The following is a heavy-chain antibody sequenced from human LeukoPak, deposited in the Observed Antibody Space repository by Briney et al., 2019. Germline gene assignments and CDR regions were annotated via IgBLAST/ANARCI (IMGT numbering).Heavy chain of an antibody. V-gene: IGHV6-1*01. D-gene: IGHD6-13*01. CDR2: TYYRSKWYN. CDR1: GDSVSSNSAA. Sequence: SQTLSLTCAISGDSVSSNSAAWNWIRQSPSRGLEWLGRTYYRSKWYNDYAVSVKSRITINPDTSKNQFSLQLNSVTPEDTAVYYCARDSGRDAAGNLDWYFDLWGRGTLVTVSS. J-gene: IGHJ2*01. CDR3: ARDSGRDAAGNLDWYFDL.